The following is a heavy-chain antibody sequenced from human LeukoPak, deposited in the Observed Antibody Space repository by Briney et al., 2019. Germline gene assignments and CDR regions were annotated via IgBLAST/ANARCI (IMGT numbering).Heavy chain of an antibody. D-gene: IGHD3-22*01. CDR2: IRSKANSYAT. Sequence: PGGSLKLSCAASGFTFSGSAMHWVRQASGEGLGWVGCIRSKANSYATAYAASVKGRFTISRDDSKNTAYLQMNSLKTEDTAVYYCTRRPYYYDSSGYPYGMDVWGQGTTVTVSS. CDR3: TRRPYYYDSSGYPYGMDV. CDR1: GFTFSGSA. J-gene: IGHJ6*02. V-gene: IGHV3-73*01.